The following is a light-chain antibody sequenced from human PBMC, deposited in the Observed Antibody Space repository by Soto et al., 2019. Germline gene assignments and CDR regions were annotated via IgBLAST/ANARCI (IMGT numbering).Light chain of an antibody. J-gene: IGLJ2*01. V-gene: IGLV2-14*01. CDR3: SSYTSSSTLV. Sequence: QSALTQPASVSGSPGQSNTISCTGTSSDVGGYNYVSWYQQHPDKAPKVVIYEVSNRPSWISNRFSGSKSGNTASLTISGLQAEDEADYYCSSYTSSSTLVFGGGTKVTVL. CDR2: EVS. CDR1: SSDVGGYNY.